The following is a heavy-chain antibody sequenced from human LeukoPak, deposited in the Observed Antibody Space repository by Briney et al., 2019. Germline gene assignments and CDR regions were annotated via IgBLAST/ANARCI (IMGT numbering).Heavy chain of an antibody. CDR2: IYTSESA. Sequence: SQTLSLTCTVSGGPITSGGYSWNWIRQPAGKGLEWIGRIYTSESANYNPSLKGRVTFSVDTSKNHFSLNLSSVTAADTAIYYCARTLMPSIHEAFHIWGQGTTVTVSS. CDR1: GGPITSGGYS. CDR3: ARTLMPSIHEAFHI. V-gene: IGHV4-61*02. D-gene: IGHD2-2*01. J-gene: IGHJ3*02.